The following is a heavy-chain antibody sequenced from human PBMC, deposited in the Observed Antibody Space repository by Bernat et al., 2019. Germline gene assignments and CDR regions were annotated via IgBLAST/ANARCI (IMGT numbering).Heavy chain of an antibody. CDR1: GYTFTTYD. CDR2: MNPNSGNT. D-gene: IGHD6-19*01. V-gene: IGHV1-8*01. CDR3: AKKAVGGWAYWYFDL. Sequence: QVQLVQSGGEVKKPGASVKVSCKAAGYTFTTYDFNWVRQATGQGLEWMGWMNPNSGNTGFAEKFQGKVTMTRNTSISTAYMELSSLRFEDTAVYYCAKKAVGGWAYWYFDLWGRGTLVTVSS. J-gene: IGHJ2*01.